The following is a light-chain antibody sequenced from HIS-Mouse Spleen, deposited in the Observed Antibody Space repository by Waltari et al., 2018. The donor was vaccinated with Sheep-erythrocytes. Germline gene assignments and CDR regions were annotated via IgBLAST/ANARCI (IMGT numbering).Light chain of an antibody. V-gene: IGKV1-6*01. CDR3: LQDYNYPYT. Sequence: AIQMTQSPSSLSAYVGDRVTITCRASQGIRNDLGWYQQKPGKAPKLLIYAASSLQSGVPSRFSCSGSGTDFTLTISSLQPEDFATYYCLQDYNYPYTFGQGTKLEIK. J-gene: IGKJ2*01. CDR1: QGIRND. CDR2: AAS.